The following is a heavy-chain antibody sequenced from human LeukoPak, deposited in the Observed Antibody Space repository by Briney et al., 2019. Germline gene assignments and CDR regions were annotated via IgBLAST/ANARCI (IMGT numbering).Heavy chain of an antibody. J-gene: IGHJ4*02. V-gene: IGHV3-21*01. CDR2: ISSGSSYI. Sequence: GGSLRLSCAASGFTLSTYSMNWVREAPGKGLEWVSSISSGSSYIYYADSVKGRFTISRDNAKNSLYLQMNSLRAEDTAVYYCARTQPTYDSKGQIFEYWGQGTLVTVSS. D-gene: IGHD3-22*01. CDR1: GFTLSTYS. CDR3: ARTQPTYDSKGQIFEY.